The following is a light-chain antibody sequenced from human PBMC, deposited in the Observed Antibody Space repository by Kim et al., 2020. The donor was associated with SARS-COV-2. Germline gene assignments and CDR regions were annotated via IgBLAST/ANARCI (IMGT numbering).Light chain of an antibody. CDR1: EDTSNY. Sequence: SVGDRVTITCQASEDTSNYVNWYQQKLGKAPKLLIYDASNLESGVPSRFSGSGSGTHFTFTISSLQPDDFATYYCQQYTTLLSVTFGGGTKVDIK. V-gene: IGKV1-33*01. CDR3: QQYTTLLSVT. CDR2: DAS. J-gene: IGKJ4*01.